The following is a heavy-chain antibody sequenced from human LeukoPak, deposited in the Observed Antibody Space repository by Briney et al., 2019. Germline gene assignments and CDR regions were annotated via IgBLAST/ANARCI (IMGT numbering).Heavy chain of an antibody. CDR2: ISSSGSTI. Sequence: GGSLRLSCAASGFIFSSYEMNWVRQAPGKGLEWVSYISSSGSTIYYADSVKGRFTISRDNAKSTVYLQMNSLRTDDTAVYYCARDDMTYGRHFDYWGQGILVTVSS. CDR1: GFIFSSYE. V-gene: IGHV3-48*03. J-gene: IGHJ4*02. CDR3: ARDDMTYGRHFDY. D-gene: IGHD3-10*01.